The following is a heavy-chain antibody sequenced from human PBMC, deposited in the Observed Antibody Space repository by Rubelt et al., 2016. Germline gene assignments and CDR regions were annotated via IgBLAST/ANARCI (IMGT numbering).Heavy chain of an antibody. Sequence: GLEWVSYISSSGSTIYYADSVKGRFTISRDNAKNSLYLQMNSLRAEDTAVYYCARDGRRITIFGVVISPPDYWGQGTLVTVSS. D-gene: IGHD3-3*01. CDR3: ARDGRRITIFGVVISPPDY. V-gene: IGHV3-11*04. CDR2: ISSSGSTI. J-gene: IGHJ4*02.